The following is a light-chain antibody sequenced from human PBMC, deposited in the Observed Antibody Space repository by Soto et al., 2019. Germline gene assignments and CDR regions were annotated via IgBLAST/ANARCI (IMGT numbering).Light chain of an antibody. CDR2: DAS. V-gene: IGKV1-33*01. J-gene: IGKJ1*01. Sequence: DIQMTQSTSSLSASVGDRVTITCQSSQDISNYLNWYQQKPGKAPKLLIYDASNLETGVPSRFSGSGSGTDFTFTISSLQPEDIATYYCQQYDNRPPWTFGQGTKVDI. CDR1: QDISNY. CDR3: QQYDNRPPWT.